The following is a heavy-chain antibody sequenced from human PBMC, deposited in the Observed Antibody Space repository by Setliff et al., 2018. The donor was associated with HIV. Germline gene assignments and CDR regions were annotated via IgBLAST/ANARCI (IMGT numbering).Heavy chain of an antibody. CDR2: IYATGST. J-gene: IGHJ2*01. V-gene: IGHV4-4*07. D-gene: IGHD3-16*01. CDR3: ARGTSAASYWHFDL. CDR1: DGSVSNQY. Sequence: PSETLSLTCIVSDGSVSNQYWSWIRQTAGKGLEWIGRIYATGSTNYNPSLKSRVTMSVDTPKNQFFLTLNSLTAADTAIYYCARGTSAASYWHFDLWGRGIMVTVSS.